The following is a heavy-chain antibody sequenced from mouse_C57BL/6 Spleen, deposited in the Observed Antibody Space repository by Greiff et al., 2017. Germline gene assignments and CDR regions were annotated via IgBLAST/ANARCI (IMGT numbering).Heavy chain of an antibody. V-gene: IGHV14-2*01. CDR3: AREDTVVARKFAY. CDR1: GFNIKDYY. D-gene: IGHD1-1*01. CDR2: IDPEDGDT. J-gene: IGHJ3*01. Sequence: VQLKQSGAELVKPGASVKLSCTASGFNIKDYYMHWVKQRTEQGLEWIGRIDPEDGDTKYAPKFQGKATITADTSSNTAYLQLSSLTSEDTAVYYCAREDTVVARKFAYWGQGTLVTVSA.